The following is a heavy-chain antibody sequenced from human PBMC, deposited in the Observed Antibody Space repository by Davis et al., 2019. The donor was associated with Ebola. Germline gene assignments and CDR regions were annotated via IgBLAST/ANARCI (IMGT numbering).Heavy chain of an antibody. V-gene: IGHV4-39*01. CDR3: ARSRILLWFGELLYYFDY. CDR2: IYYSGST. D-gene: IGHD3-10*01. J-gene: IGHJ4*02. Sequence: PSETLSLTCTVSGGSISSSSYYWGWIRQPPGKGLEWIGSIYYSGSTYYNPSLKSRVTISVDTSKNQFSLKLSSVTAADTAVYYCARSRILLWFGELLYYFDYWGQGTLVTVSS. CDR1: GGSISSSSYY.